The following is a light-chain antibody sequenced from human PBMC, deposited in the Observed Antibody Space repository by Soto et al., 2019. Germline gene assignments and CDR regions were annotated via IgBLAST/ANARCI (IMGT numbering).Light chain of an antibody. CDR1: QSVSSSY. J-gene: IGKJ1*01. CDR2: GAS. CDR3: QQYGSSPRT. Sequence: EIVLTQSPGTLSLSPGERATLSCRASQSVSSSYLAWYQQKPGQAPRLLIYGASSRATGIPDRFSGSGSGTDFTLTISRLEPEEFAGYYWQQYGSSPRTFGQGTKVEIK. V-gene: IGKV3-20*01.